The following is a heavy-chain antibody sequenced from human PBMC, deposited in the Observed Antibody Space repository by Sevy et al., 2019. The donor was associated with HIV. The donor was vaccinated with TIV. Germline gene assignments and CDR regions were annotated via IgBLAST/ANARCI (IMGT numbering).Heavy chain of an antibody. CDR3: ARAPGYCTSTNCYDWFDP. D-gene: IGHD2-2*01. J-gene: IGHJ5*02. CDR1: GFTFSSYG. Sequence: GGSLRLSCAASGFTFSSYGMHWVRQAPGKGLEWVAVIWNDGSNQYYADSVEGRFTVSTDNSTNTLYLQMNSRRAEDTAVYYCARAPGYCTSTNCYDWFDPWGHGTLVTVSS. CDR2: IWNDGSNQ. V-gene: IGHV3-33*01.